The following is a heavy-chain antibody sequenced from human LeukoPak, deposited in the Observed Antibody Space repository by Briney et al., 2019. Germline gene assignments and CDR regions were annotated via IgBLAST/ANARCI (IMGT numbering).Heavy chain of an antibody. Sequence: ASVKVTCKASGYTFTSYDINWVRQATGQGLEWMGWMNPNSGNTGYAQKFQGRVTMTRNTSISTAYMELSSLRSEDTAVYYCAREGGSYYRDAFDIWGQGTMVTVSS. V-gene: IGHV1-8*01. J-gene: IGHJ3*02. CDR3: AREGGSYYRDAFDI. D-gene: IGHD1-26*01. CDR1: GYTFTSYD. CDR2: MNPNSGNT.